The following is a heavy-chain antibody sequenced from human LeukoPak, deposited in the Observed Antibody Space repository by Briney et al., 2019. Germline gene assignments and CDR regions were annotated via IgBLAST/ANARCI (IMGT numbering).Heavy chain of an antibody. J-gene: IGHJ4*02. Sequence: SETLSLTCAVYGGSFSGYYWSGIRQPPGKGLEWIGEINHSGSTNYNPSLKSRVTISVDTSRNQFSLKLSSVTAADTAVYYCARPLLVGVRGNFDYWGQGTLVTVSS. CDR2: INHSGST. CDR1: GGSFSGYY. CDR3: ARPLLVGVRGNFDY. D-gene: IGHD3-10*02. V-gene: IGHV4-34*01.